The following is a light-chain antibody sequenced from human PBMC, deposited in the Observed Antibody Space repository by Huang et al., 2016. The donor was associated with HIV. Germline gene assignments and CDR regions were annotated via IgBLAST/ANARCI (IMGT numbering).Light chain of an antibody. CDR2: GAS. CDR3: QQYNNWPPLIT. CDR1: QSVSSS. Sequence: EIVMTQSPATLSVSPGARATLSCRASQSVSSSLAWYQQKPGQAPRLLIYGASTRATGIPARFSGSGSGTEFTLTISSLQSEDFAVYYCQQYNNWPPLITFGQGTRLEIK. J-gene: IGKJ5*01. V-gene: IGKV3-15*01.